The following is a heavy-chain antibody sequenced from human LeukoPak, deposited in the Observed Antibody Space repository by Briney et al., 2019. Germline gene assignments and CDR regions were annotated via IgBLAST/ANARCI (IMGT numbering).Heavy chain of an antibody. V-gene: IGHV3-7*01. CDR2: IKQDGSEK. J-gene: IGHJ6*02. CDR1: GFTFSSYW. CDR3: ARGAYYYYYGMDV. Sequence: GGSLRLSRAASGFTFSSYWMSWVRQAPGKGLEWVANIKQDGSEKYYVDSVKGRFTIARDNAKNSLYLQMNSLRAEDTAVYYCARGAYYYYYGMDVWGQGTTVTVSS.